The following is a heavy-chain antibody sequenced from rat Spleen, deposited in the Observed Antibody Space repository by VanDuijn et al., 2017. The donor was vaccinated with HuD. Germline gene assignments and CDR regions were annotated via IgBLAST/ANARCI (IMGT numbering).Heavy chain of an antibody. Sequence: EVKLVESGGGLVQPGRSLKLSCEASGFNFNDYWMTWIRQAPGKGLEWVASITNTGGSTYYPDSVKGRFTISRDNAKSTLYLQMDSLRSEDTATYYCARHGWGYGVMDAWGQGASVTVSS. V-gene: IGHV5-31*01. CDR1: GFNFNDYW. J-gene: IGHJ4*01. D-gene: IGHD4-3*01. CDR2: ITNTGGST. CDR3: ARHGWGYGVMDA.